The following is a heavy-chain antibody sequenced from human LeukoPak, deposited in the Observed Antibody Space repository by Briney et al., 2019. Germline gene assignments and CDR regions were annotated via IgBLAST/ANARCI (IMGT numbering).Heavy chain of an antibody. Sequence: PGRSLRLSCAASGFTFSSYSMNWVRQAPGKGLDWVSSISSSSSYINYADSVKGRFTISRDNAKNSLYLQMNSLRAEDTAVYYCARDRDYYDSSGYFTSPFDYWGQGTLVTVSS. V-gene: IGHV3-21*01. D-gene: IGHD3-22*01. J-gene: IGHJ4*02. CDR1: GFTFSSYS. CDR3: ARDRDYYDSSGYFTSPFDY. CDR2: ISSSSSYI.